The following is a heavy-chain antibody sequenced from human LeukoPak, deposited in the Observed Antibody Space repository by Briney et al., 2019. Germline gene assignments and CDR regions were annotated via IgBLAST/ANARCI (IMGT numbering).Heavy chain of an antibody. V-gene: IGHV4-39*01. J-gene: IGHJ4*02. D-gene: IGHD3-10*01. CDR2: IYYSGST. CDR3: ASHMGGGLDY. Sequence: SETLSLTCTVSNGSISSSTYYWGWIRQPPEKGLEWIGTIYYSGSTYYNPSLKSRVTISVDTSKNQFSLKLSSMTAADTAVYYCASHMGGGLDYWGQGTLVTVSS. CDR1: NGSISSSTYY.